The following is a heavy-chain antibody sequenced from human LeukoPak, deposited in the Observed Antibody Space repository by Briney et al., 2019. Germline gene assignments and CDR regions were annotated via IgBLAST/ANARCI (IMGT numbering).Heavy chain of an antibody. J-gene: IGHJ6*03. Sequence: ASVKVSCKASGYTFTSYYMHWVRQAPGQGLEWMGIINPSGGSTSYAQKFQGRVTMTRDMSTSTVYMELSSLRSEDTAVYYCARFGAGSNGYYGRDYYYYYMDVWGKGTTVTVSS. V-gene: IGHV1-46*01. CDR1: GYTFTSYY. CDR2: INPSGGST. D-gene: IGHD3-22*01. CDR3: ARFGAGSNGYYGRDYYYYYMDV.